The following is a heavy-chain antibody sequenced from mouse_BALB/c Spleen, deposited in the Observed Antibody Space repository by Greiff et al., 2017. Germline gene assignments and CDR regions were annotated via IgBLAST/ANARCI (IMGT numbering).Heavy chain of an antibody. CDR2: IDPANGNT. CDR1: GFNIKDTY. V-gene: IGHV14-3*02. D-gene: IGHD1-1*01. CDR3: ARDYYGSSYFDD. Sequence: EVQLQQSGAELVKPGASVKLSCTASGFNIKDTYMHWVKQRPEQGLEWIGRIDPANGNTKYDPKFQGKATITADTSSNTAYLQLSSLTSEDTAVYYCARDYYGSSYFDDWGQGTTLTVSS. J-gene: IGHJ2*01.